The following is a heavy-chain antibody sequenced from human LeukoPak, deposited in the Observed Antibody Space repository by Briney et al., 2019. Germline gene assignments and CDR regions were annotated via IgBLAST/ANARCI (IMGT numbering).Heavy chain of an antibody. CDR1: GFTFSSYA. D-gene: IGHD3-22*01. CDR3: AKDRNDTQKGLYYFDY. J-gene: IGHJ4*02. V-gene: IGHV3-23*01. CDR2: IRGSGGGT. Sequence: GGSLRLSCAASGFTFSSYAMSWVRQAPGKGLEWVSVIRGSGGGTYYADSVKGRFTLSRDNSKNTLYLQMNSLTAEDTAVFYCAKDRNDTQKGLYYFDYWGQGTLVTVSS.